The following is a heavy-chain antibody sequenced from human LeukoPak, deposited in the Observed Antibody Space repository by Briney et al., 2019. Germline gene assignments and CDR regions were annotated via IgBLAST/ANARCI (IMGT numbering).Heavy chain of an antibody. J-gene: IGHJ4*02. Sequence: GGSLRLSCAASGFTVGSNYMSWPRNAAGKGLECVQVVSSGGSTYYADSVKGRFTISRDNSKNTLQLQMNSLRAEDTAVYYCARDYCSSTSCFFDYWGQGTLVTVSS. CDR3: ARDYCSSTSCFFDY. V-gene: IGHV3-66*02. CDR2: VSSGGST. D-gene: IGHD2-2*01. CDR1: GFTVGSNY.